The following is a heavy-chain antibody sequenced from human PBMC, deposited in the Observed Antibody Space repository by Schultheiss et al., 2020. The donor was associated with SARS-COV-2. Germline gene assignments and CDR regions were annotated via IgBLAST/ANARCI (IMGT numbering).Heavy chain of an antibody. CDR2: INHSGST. CDR3: ARQAAAGTSNVGPSPHDRMNYFDY. V-gene: IGHV4-34*01. CDR1: GGSFSGYY. D-gene: IGHD6-13*01. J-gene: IGHJ4*02. Sequence: SQTLSLTCAVYGGSFSGYYWSWIRQPPGKGLEWIGEINHSGSTNYNPSLKSRVTISVDTSKNQFSLKLSSVTAADTAVYYCARQAAAGTSNVGPSPHDRMNYFDYWGQGTLVTVAS.